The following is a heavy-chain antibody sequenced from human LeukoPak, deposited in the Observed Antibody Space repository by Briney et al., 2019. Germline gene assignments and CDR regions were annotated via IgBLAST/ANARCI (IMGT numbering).Heavy chain of an antibody. CDR2: ISYDGSNK. D-gene: IGHD1-7*01. Sequence: GGSLRLSCAASGFTFSSYAMHWVRQAPGKGLEWVAVISYDGSNKYYADSVKGRFTISRDNSKNTLYLQMNSLRAEDTAVYYCARDGITGTTEGFDYWGQGTLVTVSS. CDR1: GFTFSSYA. CDR3: ARDGITGTTEGFDY. J-gene: IGHJ4*02. V-gene: IGHV3-30-3*01.